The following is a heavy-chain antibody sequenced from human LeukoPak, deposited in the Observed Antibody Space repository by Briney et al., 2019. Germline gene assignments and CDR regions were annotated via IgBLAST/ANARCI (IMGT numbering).Heavy chain of an antibody. CDR3: ARWRGPYYFDY. D-gene: IGHD3-10*01. Sequence: GESLKISCKGSGYTFNNYWIGWVRQMPGKGLEWMGIIYPSDSETRFSPSFQGQVSFPADTSISTAYLQWSDLKPSDTAMYYCARWRGPYYFDYWGQGTLVTVPS. J-gene: IGHJ4*02. CDR1: GYTFNNYW. V-gene: IGHV5-51*01. CDR2: IYPSDSET.